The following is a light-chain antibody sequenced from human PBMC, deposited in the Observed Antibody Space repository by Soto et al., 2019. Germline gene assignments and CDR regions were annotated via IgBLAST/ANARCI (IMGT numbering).Light chain of an antibody. CDR1: QSVSSSY. Sequence: EIVLTQSPGTLPLSPGERATLSCRASQSVSSSYLAWYQQKPGQAPRLLIYGASRRSTGIPDRFSGRRSGTEVTLTISRREPEDFAVYYYQHDGSSCLVTFGHRKRVEIK. CDR3: QHDGSSCLVT. CDR2: GAS. V-gene: IGKV3-20*01. J-gene: IGKJ5*01.